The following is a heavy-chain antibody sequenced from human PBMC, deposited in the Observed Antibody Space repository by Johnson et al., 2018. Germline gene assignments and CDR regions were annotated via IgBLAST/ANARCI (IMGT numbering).Heavy chain of an antibody. CDR3: ARDPGYSYAFDI. Sequence: QVQLQESGPGLVKPSETXSLTCTVSGGSISSYYWSWIRQPPGKGLEWIGYIYYSGSTNYNPSLKSRVTISVDTSKNQFSLKLSSVTAADTAVYSCARDPGYSYAFDIWGQGTMVTVSS. D-gene: IGHD5-18*01. V-gene: IGHV4-59*01. CDR1: GGSISSYY. J-gene: IGHJ3*02. CDR2: IYYSGST.